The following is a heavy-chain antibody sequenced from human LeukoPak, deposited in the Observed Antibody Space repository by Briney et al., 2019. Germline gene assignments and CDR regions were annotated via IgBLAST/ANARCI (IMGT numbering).Heavy chain of an antibody. D-gene: IGHD6-19*01. CDR3: ARDSTGWYYQY. V-gene: IGHV3-30*02. J-gene: IGHJ4*02. CDR2: IRNDGSDK. Sequence: GGSLRLSCSVSGFTFRSYGMYWVRQGPDKGLEWVAFIRNDGSDKYHADSVKGRFTVSRDNSKNTLYLQMNSLRADDTAVYYCARDSTGWYYQYRGQGTLVTVSS. CDR1: GFTFRSYG.